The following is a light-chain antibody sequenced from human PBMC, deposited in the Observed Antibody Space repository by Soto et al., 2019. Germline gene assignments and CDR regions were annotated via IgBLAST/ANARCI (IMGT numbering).Light chain of an antibody. J-gene: IGLJ1*01. Sequence: QSALTQPASVSGSPGQSITISCTGTSSDVGSYNLVSWYQQHPGKAPKLMIYEVSKRPSGVSNRFSGSKSGNTASLTISGLQADYEADYYRPSYAGCSSSYVLGTRFKVTV. CDR1: SSDVGSYNL. CDR2: EVS. V-gene: IGLV2-23*02. CDR3: PSYAGCSSSYV.